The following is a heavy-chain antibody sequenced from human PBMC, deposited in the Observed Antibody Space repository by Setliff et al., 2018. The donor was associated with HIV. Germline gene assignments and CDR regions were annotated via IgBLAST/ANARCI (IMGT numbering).Heavy chain of an antibody. Sequence: PGGSLRLSCAASGFTFSSYGMLWVRQAPGKGLEWVAIIWYDGDTEYYADSVEGRFSTSRDNSKNTLFLQMNSLRAEDTAVYFCARAGGYYDSSGYCIDYWGQGTLVTVSS. D-gene: IGHD3-22*01. CDR1: GFTFSSYG. V-gene: IGHV3-33*01. CDR3: ARAGGYYDSSGYCIDY. J-gene: IGHJ4*02. CDR2: IWYDGDTE.